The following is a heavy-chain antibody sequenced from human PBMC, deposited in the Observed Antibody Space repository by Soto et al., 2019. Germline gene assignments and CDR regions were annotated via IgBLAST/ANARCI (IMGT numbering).Heavy chain of an antibody. Sequence: PSETLSLTCTVSGGSISSYYWSWIRQPPGKGLEWIGYIYYSGSTNYNPSLKSRVTISVDTSKNQFSLKLSSVTAADTAVYYCARAFTITMVRGVKFWFDPWGQGTLVTVSS. CDR1: GGSISSYY. V-gene: IGHV4-59*01. CDR2: IYYSGST. J-gene: IGHJ5*02. CDR3: ARAFTITMVRGVKFWFDP. D-gene: IGHD3-10*01.